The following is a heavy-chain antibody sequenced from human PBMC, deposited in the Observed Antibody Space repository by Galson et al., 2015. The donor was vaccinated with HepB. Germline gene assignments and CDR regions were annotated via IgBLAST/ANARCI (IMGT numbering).Heavy chain of an antibody. CDR2: TYYRSKWYN. CDR3: ARGYSSSWYAPLPRWWFDP. CDR1: GDSVSSNSAA. Sequence: CAISGDSVSSNSAAWNWIRQSPSRGLEWLGRTYYRSKWYNDYAVSVKSRITINPDTSKNQFSLQLNSVTPEDTAVYYCARGYSSSWYAPLPRWWFDPWGQGTLVTVSS. D-gene: IGHD6-13*01. J-gene: IGHJ5*02. V-gene: IGHV6-1*01.